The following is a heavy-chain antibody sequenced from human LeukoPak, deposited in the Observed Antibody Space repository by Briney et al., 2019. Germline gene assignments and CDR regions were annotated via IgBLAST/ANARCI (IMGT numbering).Heavy chain of an antibody. CDR3: ARQRSPSSFRILDY. J-gene: IGHJ4*02. V-gene: IGHV4-31*03. CDR1: GGTLSSGGYY. CDR2: IFYDGGP. Sequence: SETLTLTCTVSGGTLSSGGYYWTWIRQSPGKGLEWIGYIFYDGGPYYNPSLESRLLILVDRSKKQFSLKVTSVTAADTAVYFCARQRSPSSFRILDYWGQGILVTVSS. D-gene: IGHD2-2*01.